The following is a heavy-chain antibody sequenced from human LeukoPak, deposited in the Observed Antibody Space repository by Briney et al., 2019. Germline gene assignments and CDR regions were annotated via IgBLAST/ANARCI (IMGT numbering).Heavy chain of an antibody. J-gene: IGHJ4*02. D-gene: IGHD3-3*01. CDR3: AREYYDFWSGYYTKPRGLRFDY. CDR2: IYTGGST. Sequence: PSQTLSLTCTVSGGSISSGSYYWSWIRQPAGKGLEWIGRIYTGGSTNYNPSLKSRVTISVDTSKNQFSLKLSSVTAADTAVYYCAREYYDFWSGYYTKPRGLRFDYWGQGTLVTVSS. V-gene: IGHV4-61*02. CDR1: GGSISSGSYY.